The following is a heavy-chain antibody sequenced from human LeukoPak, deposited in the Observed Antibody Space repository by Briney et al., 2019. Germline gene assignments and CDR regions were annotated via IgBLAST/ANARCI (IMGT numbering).Heavy chain of an antibody. CDR2: INPSGGST. J-gene: IGHJ4*02. V-gene: IGHV1-46*01. D-gene: IGHD2-2*01. Sequence: GASVKVSCKASGYTFTSYYMHWVRQAPGQGLGWMGIINPSGGSTSYAQKLQGRVTMTRDTSTSTVYMELSSLRSEDTAVYYCARDGDCSSTSCYYPCDYWGQGTLVTVSS. CDR1: GYTFTSYY. CDR3: ARDGDCSSTSCYYPCDY.